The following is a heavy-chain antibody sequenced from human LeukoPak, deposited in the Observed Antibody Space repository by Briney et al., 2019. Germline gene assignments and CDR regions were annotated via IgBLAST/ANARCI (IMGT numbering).Heavy chain of an antibody. Sequence: ASVKVSCKASGYTFTSYDINWVRQATGQGLEWMGWMNPNSGNTGYAQKFQGRVTMTRNTSISTAYMELSSLRSEDTAVYYCARESGLTYYYDSSGSDFDYWGQGTLVTVSS. CDR3: ARESGLTYYYDSSGSDFDY. V-gene: IGHV1-8*01. CDR2: MNPNSGNT. CDR1: GYTFTSYD. D-gene: IGHD3-22*01. J-gene: IGHJ4*02.